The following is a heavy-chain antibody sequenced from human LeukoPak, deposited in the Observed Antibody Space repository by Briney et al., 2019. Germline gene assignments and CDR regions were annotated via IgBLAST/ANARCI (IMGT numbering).Heavy chain of an antibody. J-gene: IGHJ3*02. CDR1: GGSISSYY. CDR3: ARGQRLGGSYYGAAFDI. Sequence: SETLSLTCTVSGGSISSYYWSWIRQPAGKGLEWIGRIYTSGSTNYNPSLKSRVTMSVDTSKNQFSLQLNSVTPEDTAVYYCARGQRLGGSYYGAAFDIWGQGTMVTVSS. D-gene: IGHD1-26*01. V-gene: IGHV4-4*07. CDR2: IYTSGST.